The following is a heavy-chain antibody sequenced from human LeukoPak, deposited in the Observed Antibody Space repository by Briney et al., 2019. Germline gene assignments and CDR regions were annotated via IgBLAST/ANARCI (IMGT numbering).Heavy chain of an antibody. Sequence: GGSQRLSCAASGFTFSSYWMGWVRQAPGKGLEWVANIKQDGSEKYYVDSVKGRFTISRDNAKNSLYLQMNSLRAEDTAVYYCARGTYSSSWYYMDVWGKGTTVTVSS. CDR3: ARGTYSSSWYYMDV. CDR1: GFTFSSYW. V-gene: IGHV3-7*01. J-gene: IGHJ6*03. D-gene: IGHD6-13*01. CDR2: IKQDGSEK.